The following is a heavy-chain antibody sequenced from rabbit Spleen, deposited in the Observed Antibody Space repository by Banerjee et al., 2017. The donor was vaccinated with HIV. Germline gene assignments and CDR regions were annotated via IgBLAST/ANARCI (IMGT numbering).Heavy chain of an antibody. J-gene: IGHJ6*01. CDR1: GFSFSSSNY. CDR2: INTVSDNI. CDR3: ARDVSITTMHF. V-gene: IGHV1S45*01. D-gene: IGHD2-1*01. Sequence: QEQLEESGGGLVKPEGSLTLTCKASGFSFSSSNYMSWVRQAPGKGLEWIGCINTVSDNIYYAGWAKGRFTISKTSSTTVTLQMTSLTAADTATYFCARDVSITTMHFWGQGTLVTVS.